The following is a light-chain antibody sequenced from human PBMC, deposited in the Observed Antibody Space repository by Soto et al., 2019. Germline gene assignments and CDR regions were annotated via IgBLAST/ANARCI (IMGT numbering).Light chain of an antibody. J-gene: IGLJ3*02. CDR2: SDD. CDR3: AAWGDSLNNWV. Sequence: QSVLTQPPSASGTPGQRVTISCSGSSSNIGSNAVSWYQHFPGTAPKVLIYSDDQRPSGVPDRFSGSKSGTSASLAISGLRAEDEADYFCAAWGDSLNNWVFGGGTKVTVL. V-gene: IGLV1-44*01. CDR1: SSNIGSNA.